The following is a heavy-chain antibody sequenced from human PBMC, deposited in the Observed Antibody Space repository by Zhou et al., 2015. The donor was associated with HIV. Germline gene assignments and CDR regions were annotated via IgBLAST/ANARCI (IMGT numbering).Heavy chain of an antibody. J-gene: IGHJ4*02. CDR2: IIPIFGTA. V-gene: IGHV1-69*01. CDR3: STVTTIDSNRRVGYFDY. Sequence: QVQLVQSGAEVKKPGSSVKVSCKASGGTFSSYAISWVRQAPGQGLEWMGGIIPIFGTANYAQKFQGRVTITADESTSTAYMELSSLRSEDTAVYYCSTVTTIDSNRRVGYFDYWGQGTLVTVSS. D-gene: IGHD3-22*01. CDR1: GGTFSSYA.